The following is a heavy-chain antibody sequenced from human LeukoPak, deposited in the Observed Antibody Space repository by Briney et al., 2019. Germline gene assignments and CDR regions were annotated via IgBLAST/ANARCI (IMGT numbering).Heavy chain of an antibody. V-gene: IGHV3-66*01. Sequence: GGSLRLSCAASGFTVSSNYMSWVRQAPGMGLEWVSVIYSGGSTYYADSVKGRFIISRDNSKNTVYLQMNNLRAEDTAVYYCARDLADNHYYHSNTPWGQGTLVTVSS. CDR2: IYSGGST. CDR3: ARDLADNHYYHSNTP. D-gene: IGHD3-22*01. CDR1: GFTVSSNY. J-gene: IGHJ5*02.